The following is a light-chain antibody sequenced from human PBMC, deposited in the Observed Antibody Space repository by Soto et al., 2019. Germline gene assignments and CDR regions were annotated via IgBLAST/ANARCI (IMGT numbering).Light chain of an antibody. CDR3: QQYNDWPQT. CDR2: GAS. J-gene: IGKJ1*01. V-gene: IGKV3-15*01. Sequence: ETVMTQSPGILSVSPGETATLSCRASQTVTINLAWYQQKPGQSPRLLIYGASNRATGVPARFSGSGSGTDFTLTVSRLQSEDLAIYFCQQYNDWPQTFGQGTRVEIK. CDR1: QTVTIN.